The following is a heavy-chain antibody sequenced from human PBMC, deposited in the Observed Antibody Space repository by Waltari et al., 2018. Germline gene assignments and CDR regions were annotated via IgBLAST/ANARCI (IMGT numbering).Heavy chain of an antibody. CDR1: GGSFSGSF. V-gene: IGHV4-34*01. CDR3: ARGRFEVIPLPGYYYYGMDV. Sequence: QVQLQQWGAGLLKPSETLSRTCAVYGGSFSGSFWSWIRQPPGKGREWIGEINHSGSTNYNPSLKSRVTISVDTSKNQFSLKLSSVTAADTAVYYCARGRFEVIPLPGYYYYGMDVWGQGTTVTVSS. J-gene: IGHJ6*02. CDR2: INHSGST. D-gene: IGHD3-16*02.